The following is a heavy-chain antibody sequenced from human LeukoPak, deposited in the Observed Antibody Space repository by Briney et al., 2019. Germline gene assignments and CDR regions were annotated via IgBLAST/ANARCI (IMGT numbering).Heavy chain of an antibody. CDR3: ARGGYCSSSSCYGDDAFDI. CDR2: IYYSGST. CDR1: GGSISNYD. J-gene: IGHJ3*02. Sequence: PSETLSLTCTVSGGSISNYDWSWIRQPPGEGLEWIGYIYYSGSTNYNPSLKSRVTISVDAPRNPFSLRLSSVTAADTAMYYCARGGYCSSSSCYGDDAFDIWGQGTMVTVSS. V-gene: IGHV4-59*01. D-gene: IGHD2-2*01.